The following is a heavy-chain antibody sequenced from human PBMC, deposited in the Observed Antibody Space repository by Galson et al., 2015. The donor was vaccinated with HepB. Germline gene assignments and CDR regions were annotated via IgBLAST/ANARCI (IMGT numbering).Heavy chain of an antibody. CDR1: GFTFSSYS. CDR3: ARGGGGYGYFDY. Sequence: SLRLSCAASGFTFSSYSMNWVRQAPGKGLEWVSYITTSSTTIYYADSVKGRFTISRDNAKSSLYLQMNSLRAEDTAVYYCARGGGGYGYFDYWGQGTLVTVSS. D-gene: IGHD1-26*01. V-gene: IGHV3-48*01. J-gene: IGHJ4*02. CDR2: ITTSSTTI.